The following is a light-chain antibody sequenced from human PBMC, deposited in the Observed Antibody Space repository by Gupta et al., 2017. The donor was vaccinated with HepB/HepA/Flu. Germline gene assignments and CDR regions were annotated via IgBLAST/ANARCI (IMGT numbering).Light chain of an antibody. Sequence: SVLTPPPSASGTPGQRVTISCSGSGSNIGSNTVIWYQQLPGTAPKLLMYANNQRPTGVPDRFSGSKSGTSASLAISGLQAEDEADYYCAAWDDSLNGLLFGGGTKVAVL. J-gene: IGLJ2*01. V-gene: IGLV1-44*01. CDR2: ANN. CDR3: AAWDDSLNGLL. CDR1: GSNIGSNT.